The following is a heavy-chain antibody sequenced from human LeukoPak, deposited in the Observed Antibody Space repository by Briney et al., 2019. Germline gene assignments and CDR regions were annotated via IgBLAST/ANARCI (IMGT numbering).Heavy chain of an antibody. CDR2: IIPIFDTA. D-gene: IGHD4-11*01. J-gene: IGHJ6*03. Sequence: SVYVSCKVSGGSVSKEGSSWVRPDPEKKNEWMGGIIPIFDTATYAQKFQGRVTITTEESTSTAYMELSSLRSEDTAVYYCASDYSNSTAEYYFYYYMDVWGKGTTVTVSS. CDR3: ASDYSNSTAEYYFYYYMDV. V-gene: IGHV1-69*05. CDR1: GGSVSKEG.